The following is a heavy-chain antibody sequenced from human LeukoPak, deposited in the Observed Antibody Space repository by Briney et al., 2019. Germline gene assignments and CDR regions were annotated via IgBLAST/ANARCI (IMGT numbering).Heavy chain of an antibody. CDR3: ARGPGVRSLFDTMGVTPFDY. CDR2: INHSGST. CDR1: GGSFSGYY. Sequence: PSETLSLTCAVYGGSFSGYYWSWIRQPPGKGLEWIGEINHSGSTNYNPSLKSRVTISVDTSKNQFSLKLSSVTAADTAVYYCARGPGVRSLFDTMGVTPFDYWGQGTLVTVSS. V-gene: IGHV4-34*01. D-gene: IGHD4-23*01. J-gene: IGHJ4*02.